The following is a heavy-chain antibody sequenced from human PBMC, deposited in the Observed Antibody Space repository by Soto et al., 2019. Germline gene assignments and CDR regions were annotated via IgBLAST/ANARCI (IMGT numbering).Heavy chain of an antibody. CDR2: IYYNGTT. CDR3: ARDTGYSYGHYRWFDP. J-gene: IGHJ5*02. CDR1: GGSIRSPNFS. D-gene: IGHD5-18*01. Sequence: SETLSLTCTVIGGSIRSPNFSWSWIRQHPGKGPEWIGNIYYNGTTTYSPSLESRLTISLDPSKNQFSLTLKSVTAADTAVYYCARDTGYSYGHYRWFDPWGQGALVTVSS. V-gene: IGHV4-31*03.